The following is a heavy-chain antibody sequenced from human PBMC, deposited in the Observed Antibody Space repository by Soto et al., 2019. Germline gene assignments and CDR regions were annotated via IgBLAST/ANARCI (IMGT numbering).Heavy chain of an antibody. CDR3: AKTGTDGSWFDP. CDR1: GFSLSTSGMR. CDR2: IDWDDDK. Sequence: VSGPTLVNPTQTLTLTCTFSGFSLSTSGMRVSWIRQPPGKALEWLARIDWDDDKYYRTSLKSRLTISKDTSKNQVVLTVTNMDPVDTATYYCAKTGTDGSWFDPWGQGTLVTVSS. D-gene: IGHD1-1*01. V-gene: IGHV2-70*11. J-gene: IGHJ5*02.